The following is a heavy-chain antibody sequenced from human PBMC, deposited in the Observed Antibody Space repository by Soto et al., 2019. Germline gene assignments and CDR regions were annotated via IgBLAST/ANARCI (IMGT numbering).Heavy chain of an antibody. D-gene: IGHD6-13*01. J-gene: IGHJ6*02. CDR2: ISWNSGNI. CDR1: GFTFDDYA. CDR3: AKDRAAAGRKVYYYGMDV. V-gene: IGHV3-9*01. Sequence: GGSLRLSCAASGFTFDDYAMHWVRQAPGKGLEWVSGISWNSGNIGYADSVKGRFTISRDNAKNSLYLQMNGLRAEDTALYYCAKDRAAAGRKVYYYGMDVGGQGTTVTVSS.